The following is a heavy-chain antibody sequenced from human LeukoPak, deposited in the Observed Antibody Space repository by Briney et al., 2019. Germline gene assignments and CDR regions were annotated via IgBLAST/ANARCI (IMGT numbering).Heavy chain of an antibody. CDR1: GGSISSSSYY. CDR3: ARVRSSGWYVRDHYYYYMDV. CDR2: IYYSGST. Sequence: PSETLSLTCTVSGGSISSSSYYWGWIRQPPGKGLEWIGSIYYSGSTYYNPSLKSRVTISVDTPKNQFSLKLSSVTAADTAVYYCARVRSSGWYVRDHYYYYMDVWGKGTTVTVSS. J-gene: IGHJ6*03. D-gene: IGHD6-19*01. V-gene: IGHV4-39*07.